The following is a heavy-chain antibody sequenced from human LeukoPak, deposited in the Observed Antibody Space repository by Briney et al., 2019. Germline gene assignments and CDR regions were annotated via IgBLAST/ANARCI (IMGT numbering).Heavy chain of an antibody. V-gene: IGHV1-8*01. CDR2: MSPNSGNT. Sequence: GASVKVSCKASGYTFTSYDINWVRQATGQGLEWMGWMSPNSGNTGYAQKFQGRVTMTRNTSISTAYMELSSLRSEDTAVYYCAATSRLRRWLTQWRDFDYWGQGTLVTVSS. J-gene: IGHJ4*02. CDR3: AATSRLRRWLTQWRDFDY. CDR1: GYTFTSYD. D-gene: IGHD5-24*01.